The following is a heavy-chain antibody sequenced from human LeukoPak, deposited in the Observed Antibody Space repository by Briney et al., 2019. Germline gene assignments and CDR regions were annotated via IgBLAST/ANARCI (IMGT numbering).Heavy chain of an antibody. J-gene: IGHJ6*02. CDR1: GGSIASADYY. CDR2: IYYSGST. CDR3: ARGAGKNYYYGVDV. Sequence: PSETLSLTCTVSGGSIASADYYWSWIRQPPGKGLEWIGYIYYSGSTYYTPSLKSRVAMSLDTSKNQFSLKLTSVTAADTAVYYCARGAGKNYYYGVDVWGQGTTVTVSS. V-gene: IGHV4-30-4*01. D-gene: IGHD4-23*01.